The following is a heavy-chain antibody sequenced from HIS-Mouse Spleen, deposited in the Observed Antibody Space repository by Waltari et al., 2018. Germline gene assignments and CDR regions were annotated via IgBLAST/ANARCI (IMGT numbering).Heavy chain of an antibody. J-gene: IGHJ4*02. V-gene: IGHV3-30*18. CDR2: ISYDGSNK. CDR3: AKDRGSPLYFDY. CDR1: GFTFRSYG. Sequence: QVQLVESGGGVVQPGRSLRLSCAASGFTFRSYGMHWVRQAPGKGLGWGAVISYDGSNKYYADSVKGRFTISRDNSKNTLYLQMNSLRAEDTAVYYCAKDRGSPLYFDYWGQGTLVTVSS. D-gene: IGHD1-26*01.